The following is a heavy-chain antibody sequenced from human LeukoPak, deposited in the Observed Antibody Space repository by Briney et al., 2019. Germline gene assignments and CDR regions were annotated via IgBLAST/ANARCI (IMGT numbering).Heavy chain of an antibody. CDR1: GFTFSSYG. V-gene: IGHV3-33*01. CDR3: ATLLQGDGMDV. D-gene: IGHD4-11*01. CDR2: IWYDGSNT. Sequence: GGSLRLSCAASGFTFSSYGMHWVRQAPGKGLEWAAVIWYDGSNTYYADSVKGRFTISRDNSKNTLYLQMNSLRAEDTAIYYCATLLQGDGMDVWGKGTTVTVSS. J-gene: IGHJ6*04.